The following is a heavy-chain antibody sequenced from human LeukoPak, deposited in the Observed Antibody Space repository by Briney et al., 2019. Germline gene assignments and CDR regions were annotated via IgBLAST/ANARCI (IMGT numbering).Heavy chain of an antibody. J-gene: IGHJ2*01. D-gene: IGHD2-2*01. CDR1: GGSISSGGYY. CDR3: ARRTPALGLTYWYFDL. V-gene: IGHV4-61*08. CDR2: IYYSGST. Sequence: SETLSLTCTVSGGSISSGGYYWSWIRQHPGKGLEWIGYIYYSGSTNYNPSLKSRVTISVDTSKNQFSLKLSSVTAADTAVYYCARRTPALGLTYWYFDLWGRGTLVTVSS.